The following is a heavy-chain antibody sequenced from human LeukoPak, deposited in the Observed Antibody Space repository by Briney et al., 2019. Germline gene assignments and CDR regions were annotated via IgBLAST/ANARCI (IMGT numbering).Heavy chain of an antibody. V-gene: IGHV3-30*18. CDR1: GFTFSSYG. J-gene: IGHJ4*02. CDR2: ISYDGIKK. D-gene: IGHD3-22*01. Sequence: GGSLRLSCAASGFTFSSYGMHWVRQAPGKGLEWVAVISYDGIKKYYAESVKGRFTVSRDNSKNTLYLEMNSLRAEDTAVYFCVKDQGYYDSSGYSPGDYWGQGTLVTVSS. CDR3: VKDQGYYDSSGYSPGDY.